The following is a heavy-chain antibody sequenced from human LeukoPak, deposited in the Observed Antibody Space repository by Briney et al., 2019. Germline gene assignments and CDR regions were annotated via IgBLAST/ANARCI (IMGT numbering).Heavy chain of an antibody. V-gene: IGHV1-69*06. CDR3: ASVDGDYVVGYYYYYMDV. D-gene: IGHD4-17*01. Sequence: SVKVSCKASGGTFSSYAISWVRQAPGQGLEWMGGIIPIFGTANYAQKFQGRVTITADKSTSTAYMELSSLRSEDTAVYYCASVDGDYVVGYYYYYMDVWGKGTTVTVSS. CDR2: IIPIFGTA. CDR1: GGTFSSYA. J-gene: IGHJ6*03.